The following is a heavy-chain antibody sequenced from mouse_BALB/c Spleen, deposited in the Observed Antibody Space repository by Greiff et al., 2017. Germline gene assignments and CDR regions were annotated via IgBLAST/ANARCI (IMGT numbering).Heavy chain of an antibody. CDR2: IDPYSGGT. CDR3: ARYGYGSYAMDY. Sequence: VQLQQSGPDLEQPGASVKISCMASGYSFTGYNMNWVKQSDGKSLEWIGNIDPYSGGTSYNQKFTGKATLTVDKSSSTAYMQLKSLTSEDTAVYYCARYGYGSYAMDYWGQGTSVTVSS. V-gene: IGHV1S135*01. J-gene: IGHJ4*01. CDR1: GYSFTGYN. D-gene: IGHD2-14*01.